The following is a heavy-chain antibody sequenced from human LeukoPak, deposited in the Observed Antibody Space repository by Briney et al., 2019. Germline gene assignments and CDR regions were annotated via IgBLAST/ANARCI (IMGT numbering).Heavy chain of an antibody. CDR1: GYTFTSYY. J-gene: IGHJ6*03. D-gene: IGHD2-2*01. CDR2: INPSGGST. V-gene: IGHV1-46*01. Sequence: ASVKVSCKASGYTFTSYYMHWVRQAPGQGLEWMGIINPSGGSTSYAQKFQGRVTMTRDMSTSTVYMELSSLRSEDTAVYYCARVLARKGYCSSTSCSNYYYYYMDVWGKGTTVTVSS. CDR3: ARVLARKGYCSSTSCSNYYYYYMDV.